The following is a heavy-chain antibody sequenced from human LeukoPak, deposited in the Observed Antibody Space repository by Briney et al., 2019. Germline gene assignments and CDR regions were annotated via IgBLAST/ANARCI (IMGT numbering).Heavy chain of an antibody. CDR1: GASIRGYY. J-gene: IGHJ5*02. D-gene: IGHD6-6*01. CDR2: IYSSGST. Sequence: SETLSLTCTVSGASIRGYYWSWIRQPAGKGLEWIGRIYSSGSTIYNPSLKSRVTMSVDTSKNQFSLKLTSVTAVDMAVYYCARDLDKYPYNWFDPWGQGTLVTVSS. V-gene: IGHV4-4*07. CDR3: ARDLDKYPYNWFDP.